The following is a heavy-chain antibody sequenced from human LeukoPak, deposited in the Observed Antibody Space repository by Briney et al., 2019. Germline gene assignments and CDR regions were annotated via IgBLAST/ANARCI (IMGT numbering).Heavy chain of an antibody. J-gene: IGHJ4*02. Sequence: GGSLRLSCAASGFIFSDYYMNWIRQAPGKGLEWVSYISSSGSNTYYADSVKGRFTISRDNAKNLLYSQMSSLSAEDTAVYYCARSGASCYLGCGFDYCGQGTLVTVSS. CDR1: GFIFSDYY. CDR3: ARSGASCYLGCGFDY. D-gene: IGHD2-15*01. V-gene: IGHV3-11*04. CDR2: ISSSGSNT.